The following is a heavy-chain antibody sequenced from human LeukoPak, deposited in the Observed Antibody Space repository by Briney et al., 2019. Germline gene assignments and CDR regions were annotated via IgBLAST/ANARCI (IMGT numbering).Heavy chain of an antibody. CDR1: GFTFSNYA. CDR2: ISGNGGST. D-gene: IGHD2-2*01. J-gene: IGHJ4*02. Sequence: GGSLRLSCAASGFTFSNYAMSWVRQAPGKGLEWVSAISGNGGSTYHADSVKGRFTISRDNSKNTLYLQMNNLSDEDTAVYYCARDPVVVPAAKVLWDYWGQGTLVTVSS. V-gene: IGHV3-23*01. CDR3: ARDPVVVPAAKVLWDY.